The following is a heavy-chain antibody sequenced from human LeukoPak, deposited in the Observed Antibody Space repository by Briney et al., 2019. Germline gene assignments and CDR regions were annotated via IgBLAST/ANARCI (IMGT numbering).Heavy chain of an antibody. V-gene: IGHV1-2*02. Sequence: ASVKVSCKPSRYTFTGYYMHSVRQAPGQGREWRGWINPNSGGTNYAQRFQGRVTMTRDTSISTAYMELSRLRSDDTAVYYSARETYSRYFDYWGHGALVTVSS. CDR3: ARETYSRYFDY. D-gene: IGHD6-13*01. CDR1: RYTFTGYY. J-gene: IGHJ4*01. CDR2: INPNSGGT.